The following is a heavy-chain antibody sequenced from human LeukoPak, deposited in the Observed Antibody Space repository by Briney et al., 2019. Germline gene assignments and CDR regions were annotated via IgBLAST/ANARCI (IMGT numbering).Heavy chain of an antibody. CDR1: GVSISRTSYY. CDR2: IYYGGST. V-gene: IGHV4-39*07. J-gene: IGHJ4*02. D-gene: IGHD6-19*01. Sequence: SETLSLTCTVSGVSISRTSYYWAWIRQSPGKGLEWIGSIYYGGSTYYNPSLKSRVTISVDTSKNQFSLKLNSVTAADTAMYYCAREEAGFFGPFLPDYWGQGTLVTVSS. CDR3: AREEAGFFGPFLPDY.